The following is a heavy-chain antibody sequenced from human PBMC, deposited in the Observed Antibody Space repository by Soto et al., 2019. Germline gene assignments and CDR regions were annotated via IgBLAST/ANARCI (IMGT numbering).Heavy chain of an antibody. Sequence: QVQLVQSGAEVKKPGASVKVSCKASGYTFNGYYMHWVRQAPGQGLEWMGWINPNSGGTNYAQKFQGWVTMTRDTSISTAYMELSRLRSDDTAVYYCARDRIVYYYDSSGRPFGALDIWGQGTMVTVSS. V-gene: IGHV1-2*04. CDR3: ARDRIVYYYDSSGRPFGALDI. CDR2: INPNSGGT. J-gene: IGHJ3*02. CDR1: GYTFNGYY. D-gene: IGHD3-22*01.